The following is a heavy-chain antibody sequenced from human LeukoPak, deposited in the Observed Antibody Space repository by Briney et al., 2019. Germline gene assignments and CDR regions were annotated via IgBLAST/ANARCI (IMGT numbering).Heavy chain of an antibody. V-gene: IGHV3-15*01. CDR2: IKTKTDGGKT. J-gene: IGHJ4*02. CDR1: AFTFSNAW. Sequence: GGSLRLSCAASAFTFSNAWMSSVRRAPGKGLEWVGRIKTKTDGGKTDYAAPVKGRFTISRDDSKNMLYLQMNSLKTEDTAVYYCTQAGATTLALDYWGQGTLVTVSS. CDR3: TQAGATTLALDY. D-gene: IGHD1-26*01.